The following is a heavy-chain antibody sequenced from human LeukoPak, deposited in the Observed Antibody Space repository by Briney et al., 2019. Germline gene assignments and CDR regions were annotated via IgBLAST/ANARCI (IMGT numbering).Heavy chain of an antibody. J-gene: IGHJ4*02. V-gene: IGHV3-23*01. CDR3: AKDDSWLQFGE. CDR1: GFTFSTYA. Sequence: PGGSLRLSCTASGFTFSTYAMNWVRQAPGKRLEWVSSIIGSGRDTYYADSVKGRFTISRDNSKNTLYLEVISLTAEDTAVYYCAKDDSWLQFGEWSQGTLVTVSS. CDR2: IIGSGRDT. D-gene: IGHD5-24*01.